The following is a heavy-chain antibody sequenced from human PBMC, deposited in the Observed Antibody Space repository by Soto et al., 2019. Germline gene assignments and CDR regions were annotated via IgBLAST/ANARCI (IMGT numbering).Heavy chain of an antibody. D-gene: IGHD3-3*01. V-gene: IGHV1-69*04. Sequence: SVKVSCKASGGTFSSYTISWVRQAPGQGLEWMGRIIPILGIANYAQKFQGRVTITADKSTSTAYMELSSLRSEDTAVYYCARDDPITIFGVVSSVWFDPWGQGTLVTVSS. CDR3: ARDDPITIFGVVSSVWFDP. J-gene: IGHJ5*02. CDR2: IIPILGIA. CDR1: GGTFSSYT.